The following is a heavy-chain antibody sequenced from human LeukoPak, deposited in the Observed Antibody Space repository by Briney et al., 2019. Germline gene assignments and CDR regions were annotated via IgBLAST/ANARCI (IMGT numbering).Heavy chain of an antibody. CDR1: GFTFSAST. Sequence: GGSLRLSCAASGFTFSASTMHWVRQASGKGLEWVGRIRSKANNYATAYAASVQGRFTISRDDSKNTAYLQMNSLKTEDTALYYCTSVVGATFDYWGQGTLVTVS. CDR3: TSVVGATFDY. D-gene: IGHD1-26*01. CDR2: IRSKANNYAT. V-gene: IGHV3-73*01. J-gene: IGHJ4*02.